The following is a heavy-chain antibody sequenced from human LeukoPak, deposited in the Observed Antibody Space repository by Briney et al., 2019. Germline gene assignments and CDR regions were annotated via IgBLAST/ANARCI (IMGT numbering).Heavy chain of an antibody. D-gene: IGHD1-20*01. CDR1: GFTFSSYW. CDR2: IKQDGSEK. Sequence: PGGSLRLSCAASGFTFSSYWMSWVRQAPGKGLERVANIKQDGSEKYYVDSVKGRFTISRDNAKNSLYLQMNSLRAEDTAVYYCARDYSITGTNGAFDIWGQGTMVTVSS. V-gene: IGHV3-7*01. J-gene: IGHJ3*02. CDR3: ARDYSITGTNGAFDI.